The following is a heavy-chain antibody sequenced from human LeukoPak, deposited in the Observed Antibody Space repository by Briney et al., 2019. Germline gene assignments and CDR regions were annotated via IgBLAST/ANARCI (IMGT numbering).Heavy chain of an antibody. V-gene: IGHV3-74*01. CDR3: TKSDWFDP. CDR1: GFTFSSYW. CDR2: IKNDGSST. Sequence: GGSLRLSCAASGFTFSSYWMHWVRQAPGKGLVWVSRIKNDGSSTSYADSVKGRFTISRDNAKNTLYLQMNSLRVEDTAMYYCTKSDWFDPWGQGTLVIVSS. J-gene: IGHJ5*02.